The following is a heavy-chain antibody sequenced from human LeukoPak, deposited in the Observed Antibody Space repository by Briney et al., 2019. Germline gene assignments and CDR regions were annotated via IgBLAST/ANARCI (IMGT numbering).Heavy chain of an antibody. CDR2: IYTTGNT. CDR1: GGSISSYY. J-gene: IGHJ5*02. D-gene: IGHD5-24*01. V-gene: IGHV4-4*07. Sequence: SETLSLTCTVSGGSISSYYWSWIRQPAGKGLECIGPIYTTGNTNYNPSLKSRVTMSVDTSKNQFSLKLRSVTAADTAVYYCARDNSVRDEAWWFNPWGQGTLVTVSS. CDR3: ARDNSVRDEAWWFNP.